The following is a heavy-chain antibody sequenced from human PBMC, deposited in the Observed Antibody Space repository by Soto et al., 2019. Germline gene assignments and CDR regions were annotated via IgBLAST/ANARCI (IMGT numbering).Heavy chain of an antibody. CDR2: IYYSGST. J-gene: IGHJ5*02. CDR3: SRGYCSGGSCYGWFDP. D-gene: IGHD2-15*01. V-gene: IGHV4-30-4*01. CDR1: GGSICSGDYY. Sequence: QVQLQESGPGLVKPSQTLSLTCTVSGGSICSGDYYWSWIRQPPGKGLEWIGYIYYSGSTYYNPSLKSRVTISVDTSKNQCSLKLSSVTAADTAVYYCSRGYCSGGSCYGWFDPWGQGTLVTVSS.